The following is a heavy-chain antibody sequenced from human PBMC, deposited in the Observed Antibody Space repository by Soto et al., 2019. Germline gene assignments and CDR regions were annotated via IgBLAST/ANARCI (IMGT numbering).Heavy chain of an antibody. Sequence: GGSLRLSCAASGFTFSSHWMYWVRQGPGKGLVWVSGMNGDGGSTNYADSVKGRFTISRDNAKSTLYLQMNSLRAEDTAVYYCARGFSGGSCSDWGRGTLVTVSS. CDR1: GFTFSSHW. CDR2: MNGDGGST. V-gene: IGHV3-74*01. D-gene: IGHD2-15*01. CDR3: ARGFSGGSCSD. J-gene: IGHJ4*02.